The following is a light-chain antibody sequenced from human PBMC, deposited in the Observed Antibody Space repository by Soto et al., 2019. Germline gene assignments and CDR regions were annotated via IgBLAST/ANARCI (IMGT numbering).Light chain of an antibody. V-gene: IGKV1-27*01. Sequence: DIQMTQSPSSLSASVGDRVTITCRASQGISNYLAWYQQKPGQVPKLLIYVASTLQSGVPSPFSGRGSGTDFSLSISSLQPEDVATNYCQQYGSSPPWTFGQGTKVEIK. CDR2: VAS. CDR3: QQYGSSPPWT. CDR1: QGISNY. J-gene: IGKJ1*01.